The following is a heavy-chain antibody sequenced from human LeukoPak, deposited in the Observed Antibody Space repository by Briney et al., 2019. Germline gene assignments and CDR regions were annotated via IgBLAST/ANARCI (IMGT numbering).Heavy chain of an antibody. CDR2: INPNSGGT. CDR3: ARGWQYQLPTSHNWFDP. V-gene: IGHV1-2*06. J-gene: IGHJ5*02. CDR1: GYTFTGYY. D-gene: IGHD2-2*01. Sequence: GASVKVSCKASGYTFTGYYMHWVRQAPGQGLEWMGRINPNSGGTNYAQKFQGRVTMTRDTSISTAYMELSRLRSDDTAVYHCARGWQYQLPTSHNWFDPWGQGTLVTVSS.